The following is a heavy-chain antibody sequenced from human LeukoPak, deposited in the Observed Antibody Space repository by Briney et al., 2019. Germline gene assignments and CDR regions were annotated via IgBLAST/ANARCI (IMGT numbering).Heavy chain of an antibody. V-gene: IGHV7-4-1*02. Sequence: ASVKVSCKASGYTFTSYGISWVRQAPGQGLEWMGWINTNTGNPTYAQGFTGRFVFSLDTSVSTAYLQISSLKAEDTAVYYCATRYCSSTSCYFSDYYYGMDVWGQGTTVTVSS. CDR1: GYTFTSYG. D-gene: IGHD2-2*01. J-gene: IGHJ6*02. CDR3: ATRYCSSTSCYFSDYYYGMDV. CDR2: INTNTGNP.